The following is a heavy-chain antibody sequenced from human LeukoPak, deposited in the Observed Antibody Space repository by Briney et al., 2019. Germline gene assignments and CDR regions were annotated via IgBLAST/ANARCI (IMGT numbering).Heavy chain of an antibody. D-gene: IGHD3-10*01. CDR2: ISAYNGNT. J-gene: IGHJ4*02. V-gene: IGHV1-18*01. CDR1: GYTFTSYG. CDR3: ARDRYYGSGSYYGI. Sequence: ASVKVSCKASGYTFTSYGISWVRQAPGQGLEWMGWISAYNGNTNYAQKLQGRVTMTRDTSISTAYMELSRLRSDDTAVYYCARDRYYGSGSYYGIWGQGTLVTVSS.